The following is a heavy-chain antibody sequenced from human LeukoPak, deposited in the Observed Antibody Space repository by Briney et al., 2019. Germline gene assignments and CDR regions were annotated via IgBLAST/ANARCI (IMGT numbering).Heavy chain of an antibody. D-gene: IGHD6-13*01. V-gene: IGHV3-7*01. CDR1: GFTFSTYW. CDR2: IKQDGSEK. CDR3: ARDSAGNDY. Sequence: GGSLRLSCAASGFTFSTYWMSWVRQAPGKGLEWVANIKQDGSEKYYVDSVKGRFIISRDNAKNSLYLQMNSLRAEDTAMYYCARDSAGNDYWGQRTLVTVSS. J-gene: IGHJ4*02.